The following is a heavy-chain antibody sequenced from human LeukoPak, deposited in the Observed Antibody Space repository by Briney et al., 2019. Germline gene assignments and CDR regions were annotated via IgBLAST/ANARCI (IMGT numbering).Heavy chain of an antibody. Sequence: GGSLRLSCAASRFSFGSYWMSWVRQAPGKGLEWVASINQDASEKYYADSVKGRFTISRDNAKTSVYLQMNSLRDEDTAVYFCARRIGHDTCRYFDYWGQGSLVTVSS. CDR3: ARRIGHDTCRYFDY. V-gene: IGHV3-7*01. D-gene: IGHD2-15*01. CDR2: INQDASEK. J-gene: IGHJ4*02. CDR1: RFSFGSYW.